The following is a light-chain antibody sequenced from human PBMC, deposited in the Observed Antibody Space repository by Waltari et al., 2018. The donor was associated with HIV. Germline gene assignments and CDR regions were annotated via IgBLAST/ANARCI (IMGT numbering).Light chain of an antibody. CDR1: SSDVGGYKS. J-gene: IGLJ2*01. CDR2: DVS. Sequence: QSALTQPPSASGSPGQSVTISCTGTSSDVGGYKSVSWYQQHPGKAPKLMIYDVSKRPSGVPDRFSGSKSGNTASLTVSGLQAEDEADYYCSSYAGSNNWVVFGGGTKLTVL. CDR3: SSYAGSNNWVV. V-gene: IGLV2-8*01.